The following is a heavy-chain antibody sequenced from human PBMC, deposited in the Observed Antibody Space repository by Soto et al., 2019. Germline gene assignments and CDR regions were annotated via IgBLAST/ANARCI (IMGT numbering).Heavy chain of an antibody. V-gene: IGHV3-33*01. CDR1: GFIFSNYA. J-gene: IGHJ3*02. Sequence: QVQLVESGGGVVQPGRSLRLYCAASGFIFSNYAMHWVRQAPGKGLEWVAVIWYDGSKIYYADSVKGRFTISRDNSKNTVYLQMNSLRAEDTAVYYCARDLVLRRYGYMGTFDMWGQGTMVTVSS. D-gene: IGHD5-12*01. CDR3: ARDLVLRRYGYMGTFDM. CDR2: IWYDGSKI.